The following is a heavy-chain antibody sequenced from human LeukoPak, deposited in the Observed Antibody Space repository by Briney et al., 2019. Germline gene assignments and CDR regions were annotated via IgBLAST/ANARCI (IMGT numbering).Heavy chain of an antibody. V-gene: IGHV3-7*01. J-gene: IGHJ4*01. Sequence: GGSLRPSCAASGFPFSNYWMTWVRQAPGKGLEWVANIKQDGGEIHYVDSVKGRFTISRDNAKNSVYLQISTLRAEDTGVYYCATPITMTFWGHGTLVTVSS. D-gene: IGHD3-22*01. CDR2: IKQDGGEI. CDR1: GFPFSNYW. CDR3: ATPITMTF.